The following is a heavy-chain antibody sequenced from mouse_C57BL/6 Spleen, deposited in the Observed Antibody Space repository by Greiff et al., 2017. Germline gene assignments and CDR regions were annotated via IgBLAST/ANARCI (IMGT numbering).Heavy chain of an antibody. J-gene: IGHJ1*03. CDR3: ARSRDYYGSSYGWYFDV. D-gene: IGHD1-1*01. CDR1: GYTFTSYW. Sequence: VKLQQPGAELVRPGSSVKLSCKASGYTFTSYWMPWVKQRPIQGLEWIGNIDPSDSETHYNQKFKDKATLTVDKSSSTAYMQLSSLTSEDSAVYYCARSRDYYGSSYGWYFDVWGTGTTVTVSS. CDR2: IDPSDSET. V-gene: IGHV1-52*01.